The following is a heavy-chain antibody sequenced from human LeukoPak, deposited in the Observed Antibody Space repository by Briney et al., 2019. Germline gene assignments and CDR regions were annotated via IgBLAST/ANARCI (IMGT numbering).Heavy chain of an antibody. D-gene: IGHD1-14*01. Sequence: ASVKVSCKASGYTFTGYYMHWVRQAPGQGLEWMGWINPNSGGTNYAQKFQGRVTMTRDTSTSTAYMELSRLRSDDTAVYYCARLRNRFMALDYWGQGTLVTVSS. J-gene: IGHJ4*02. CDR3: ARLRNRFMALDY. CDR2: INPNSGGT. V-gene: IGHV1-2*02. CDR1: GYTFTGYY.